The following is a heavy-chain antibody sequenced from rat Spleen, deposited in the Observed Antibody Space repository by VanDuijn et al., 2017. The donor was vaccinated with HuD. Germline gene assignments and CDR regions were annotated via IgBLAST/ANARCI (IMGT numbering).Heavy chain of an antibody. V-gene: IGHV3-3*01. J-gene: IGHJ3*01. CDR1: DHSVTSSYR. D-gene: IGHD5-1*01. Sequence: EVLLQESGPGLVKPSQSLSLTCSVTDHSVTSSYRWNWLRKFPGNKLEWMGFIDSPGTTTYNPSLKSRISITRDTSKNQFFLQVNSVTTEDTATYYCTRSVSGSSGFVYWGQGTLVTVSS. CDR3: TRSVSGSSGFVY. CDR2: IDSPGTT.